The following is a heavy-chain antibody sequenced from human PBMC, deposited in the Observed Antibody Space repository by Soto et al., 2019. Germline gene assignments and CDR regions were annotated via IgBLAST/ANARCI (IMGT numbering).Heavy chain of an antibody. J-gene: IGHJ4*02. CDR1: GGSISSYY. CDR3: ARAHYCSSTSCYAGIWSEYYFDY. Sequence: SETLSLTCTVSGGSISSYYWSWIRQPPGKGLEWIGYIYYSGSTNYNPSLKSRVTISVDTSKNQFSLKLSSVTAADTAVYYCARAHYCSSTSCYAGIWSEYYFDYWGQGTLVTVSS. CDR2: IYYSGST. V-gene: IGHV4-59*01. D-gene: IGHD2-2*01.